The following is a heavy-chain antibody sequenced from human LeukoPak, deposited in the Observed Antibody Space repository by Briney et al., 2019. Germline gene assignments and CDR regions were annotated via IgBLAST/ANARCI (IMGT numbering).Heavy chain of an antibody. CDR3: ARVQRYSYGPIDY. J-gene: IGHJ4*02. V-gene: IGHV4-39*01. Sequence: SETLSLTCTVSGGSISSSYYYWGWIRQPPGKGLEWIGSIYSSGSTYYNPSLKSRVTISVDTSKNQFSLKLSSVTAADTAVYYCARVQRYSYGPIDYWGQGTLVTVSS. D-gene: IGHD5-18*01. CDR1: GGSISSSYYY. CDR2: IYSSGST.